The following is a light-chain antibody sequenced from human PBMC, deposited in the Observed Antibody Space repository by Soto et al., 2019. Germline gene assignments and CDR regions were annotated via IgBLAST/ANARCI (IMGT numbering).Light chain of an antibody. J-gene: IGLJ1*01. V-gene: IGLV1-40*01. CDR3: QSYDSSLSLYV. CDR2: GNS. Sequence: QAVVTQPPSVSGAPGQRVTISCTGSSSNIGAGYDVHWYQQLPGTAPKLLIYGNSNRPSGVPDRFSGSKSATSASLAITGLQAEDEADYYCQSYDSSLSLYVFGTGTKLTVL. CDR1: SSNIGAGYD.